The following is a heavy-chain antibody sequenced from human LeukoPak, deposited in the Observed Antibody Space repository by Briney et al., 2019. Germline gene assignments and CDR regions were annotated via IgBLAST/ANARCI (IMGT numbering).Heavy chain of an antibody. Sequence: PGGSLRLSCAASGFTFSSYAMSWVRQAPGKGLEWVSAISGSGGSTYYADSVKGRFTISRDNSKNTLYLQMNSLRAEDTAVYYCAKDSESSAAVAGSFGYWGQGTLVTVSS. V-gene: IGHV3-23*01. D-gene: IGHD6-19*01. CDR2: ISGSGGST. CDR1: GFTFSSYA. CDR3: AKDSESSAAVAGSFGY. J-gene: IGHJ4*02.